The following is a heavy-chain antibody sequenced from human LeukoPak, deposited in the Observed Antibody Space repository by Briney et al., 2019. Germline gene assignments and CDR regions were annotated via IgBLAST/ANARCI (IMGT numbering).Heavy chain of an antibody. Sequence: SQTLSLTCTVSGGSLSSGTYYWSWIRQPAGEGLEWIGFIHYTGSTNYNPSLKSRVTISVDTSKNQFSLKLSSVTAADTAVYYCARLRYFDWLLENAFDIWGQGTMVTVSS. V-gene: IGHV4-61*02. CDR3: ARLRYFDWLLENAFDI. CDR1: GGSLSSGTYY. D-gene: IGHD3-9*01. J-gene: IGHJ3*02. CDR2: IHYTGST.